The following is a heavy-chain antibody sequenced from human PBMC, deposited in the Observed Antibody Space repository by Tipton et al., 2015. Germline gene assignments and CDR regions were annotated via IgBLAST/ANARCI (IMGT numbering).Heavy chain of an antibody. CDR2: IQYSGST. Sequence: TLSLTCTVSGGSISSSSYYWSWIRQPPGKELEWIGYIQYSGSTNYNPSLKSRVTISVDTSKTQFSLKMSSVTASDTAVYYCARDLEHEMDDWGQGTTVTVS. V-gene: IGHV4-61*01. J-gene: IGHJ6*02. CDR3: ARDLEHEMDD. D-gene: IGHD5-24*01. CDR1: GGSISSSSYY.